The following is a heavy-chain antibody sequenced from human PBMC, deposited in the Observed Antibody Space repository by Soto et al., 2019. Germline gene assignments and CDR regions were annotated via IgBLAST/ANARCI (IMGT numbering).Heavy chain of an antibody. D-gene: IGHD5-12*01. CDR2: ISYDGSTE. J-gene: IGHJ6*02. CDR1: GFTFSGYY. CDR3: TKDDGYNDSTYYHYFGMDV. V-gene: IGHV3-30*18. Sequence: LRLSCAASGFTFSGYYMHWVRQAPGKGLEWVAVISYDGSTEYYADSVKGRFTISRDNSANRLFLQMNSLRPEDTAVYYCTKDDGYNDSTYYHYFGMDVWGQGTTVTVSS.